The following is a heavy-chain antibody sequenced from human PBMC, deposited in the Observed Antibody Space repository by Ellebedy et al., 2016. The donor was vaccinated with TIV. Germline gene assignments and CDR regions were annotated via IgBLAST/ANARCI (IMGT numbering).Heavy chain of an antibody. J-gene: IGHJ3*02. CDR2: INAGNGNT. Sequence: ASVKVSCXGSGYTFTNYAIHWVRQAPGQRLEWMGWINAGNGNTKYSQNFQGRVTITKDTSTSTAYMELRSLRSDDTAVYYCARDSGADAFDIWGQGTMVTVSS. D-gene: IGHD1-26*01. CDR3: ARDSGADAFDI. V-gene: IGHV1-3*01. CDR1: GYTFTNYA.